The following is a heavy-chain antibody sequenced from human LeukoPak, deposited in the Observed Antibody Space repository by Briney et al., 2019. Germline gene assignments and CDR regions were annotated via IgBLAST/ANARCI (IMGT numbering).Heavy chain of an antibody. CDR2: ISGSGGST. CDR1: GFTFSSYA. V-gene: IGHV3-23*01. CDR3: AILRTYYYDSSGYYYGGFDY. J-gene: IGHJ4*02. D-gene: IGHD3-22*01. Sequence: GGSPRLSCAASGFTFSSYAMSWVRQAPGKGLEWVSAISGSGGSTYYADSVKGRFTISRDNSKNTLYLQMNSLRAEDTAVYYCAILRTYYYDSSGYYYGGFDYWGQGTLVTVSS.